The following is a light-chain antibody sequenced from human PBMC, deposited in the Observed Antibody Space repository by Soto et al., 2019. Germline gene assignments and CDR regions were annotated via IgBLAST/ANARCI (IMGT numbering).Light chain of an antibody. CDR3: HQYENWPQM. Sequence: EIVMTQSPATLSVSPGERATLSCRASQSISSNLAWYQQKLGQAPRLLIYRASTRATGIPARFSGSGSGTEFTLTISSLQSEDFALYYCHQYENWPQMFGQGTKVDIK. V-gene: IGKV3-15*01. CDR2: RAS. J-gene: IGKJ1*01. CDR1: QSISSN.